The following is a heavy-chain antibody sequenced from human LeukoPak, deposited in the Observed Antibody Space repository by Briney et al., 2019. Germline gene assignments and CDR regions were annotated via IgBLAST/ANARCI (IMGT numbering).Heavy chain of an antibody. CDR3: ARGPRITMVRGGQWYYYMDV. Sequence: GASVKVSCKTSGYSFTTFGIGWVRQAPGQGLECLGWITTYNGNTGYAQKFQGRVTMTADTATSTVYMELSSLRSDDTAVYYCARGPRITMVRGGQWYYYMDVWGKGTTVTISS. CDR1: GYSFTTFG. J-gene: IGHJ6*03. V-gene: IGHV1-18*01. CDR2: ITTYNGNT. D-gene: IGHD3-10*01.